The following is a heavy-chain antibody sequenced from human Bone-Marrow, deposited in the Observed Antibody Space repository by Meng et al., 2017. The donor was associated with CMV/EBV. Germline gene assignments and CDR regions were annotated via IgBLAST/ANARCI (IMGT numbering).Heavy chain of an antibody. CDR1: GYTFTGYY. J-gene: IGHJ6*02. CDR2: ISAYNGNT. Sequence: ASVKVSCKASGYTFTGYYMHWVRQAPGQGLEWMGWISAYNGNTNYAQKLQGRVTMTTDTSTSTAYMELRSLRSDDTAVYYCARNDYYYYGMDVWGQGTTVTVSS. D-gene: IGHD1-1*01. V-gene: IGHV1-18*04. CDR3: ARNDYYYYGMDV.